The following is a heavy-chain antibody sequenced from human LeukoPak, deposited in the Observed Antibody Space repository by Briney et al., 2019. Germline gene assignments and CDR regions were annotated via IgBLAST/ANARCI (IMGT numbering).Heavy chain of an antibody. Sequence: GEPLKISCKGSGYSFTSYWIGWARQMPGKGLEWMGIIYPGDSDTRYSPSFQGQVTISADKSISTAYLQWSSLKASDTAMYYCARQGYCGGDCYHDAFDIWGQGTMVTVSS. J-gene: IGHJ3*02. CDR3: ARQGYCGGDCYHDAFDI. D-gene: IGHD2-21*02. CDR1: GYSFTSYW. CDR2: IYPGDSDT. V-gene: IGHV5-51*01.